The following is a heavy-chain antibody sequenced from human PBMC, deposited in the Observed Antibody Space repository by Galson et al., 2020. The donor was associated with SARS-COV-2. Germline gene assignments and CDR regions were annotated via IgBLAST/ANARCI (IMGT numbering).Heavy chain of an antibody. CDR3: ARQVGHCSGGSCYSTYYFDY. V-gene: IGHV4-59*08. CDR1: GGSISSYY. Sequence: SETLSLTCTVSGGSISSYYWSWIRQPPGKGLEWIGYIYYSGSTNYNPSLKSRVTISVDTSKNQFSLKLSSVTAADTAVYYCARQVGHCSGGSCYSTYYFDYWGQGTLVTVSS. CDR2: IYYSGST. J-gene: IGHJ4*02. D-gene: IGHD2-15*01.